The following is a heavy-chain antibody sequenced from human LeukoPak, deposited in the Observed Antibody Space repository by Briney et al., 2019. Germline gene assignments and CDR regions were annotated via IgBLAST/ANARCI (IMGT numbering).Heavy chain of an antibody. CDR1: GFTFSNYA. CDR2: ISGSGSLT. Sequence: GGSLRLSCAASGFTFSNYAMSWVRQAPGKGLEWVSVISGSGSLTYYADSVKGRFTISRDNSKNTLYLQMNSLRAEDTAVYYCAKAGPATYYYYYYMDVWGKGTTVTVSS. CDR3: AKAGPATYYYYYYMDV. V-gene: IGHV3-23*01. J-gene: IGHJ6*03. D-gene: IGHD1-26*01.